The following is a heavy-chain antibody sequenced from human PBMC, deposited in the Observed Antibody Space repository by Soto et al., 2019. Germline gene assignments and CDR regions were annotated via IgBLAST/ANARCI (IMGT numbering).Heavy chain of an antibody. V-gene: IGHV1-3*01. CDR1: GYTFTSYA. CDR2: INAGNGHT. D-gene: IGHD6-6*01. Sequence: QVQLVQSGAEVKKPGASVKVSCKASGYTFTSYAMHWVRQAPGQRLEWMGWINAGNGHTKYSQKFQGRVTITRDTSATTAYMELRSLRSEDTAVYYCARDPPRPGYYYGLDVWGQGTTVTVSS. J-gene: IGHJ6*02. CDR3: ARDPPRPGYYYGLDV.